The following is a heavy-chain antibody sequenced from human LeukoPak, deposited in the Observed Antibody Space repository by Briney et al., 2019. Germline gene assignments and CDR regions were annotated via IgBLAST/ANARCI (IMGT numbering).Heavy chain of an antibody. Sequence: TSETLSLTCAVYGGSFSGYYWSWIRQPPGKGLECIGEIYHSGSTNYNPSLKSRVTISVDKSKNQFSLKLSSVTAADTAVYYCASGGSYYYGMDVWGQGTTVTVSS. V-gene: IGHV4-34*01. CDR3: ASGGSYYYGMDV. CDR1: GGSFSGYY. CDR2: IYHSGST. J-gene: IGHJ6*02.